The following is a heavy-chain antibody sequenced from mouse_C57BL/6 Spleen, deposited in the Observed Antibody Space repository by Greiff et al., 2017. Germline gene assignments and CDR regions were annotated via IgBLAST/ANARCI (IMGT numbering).Heavy chain of an antibody. CDR3: ARYPFTTVWGAMDY. V-gene: IGHV1-82*01. J-gene: IGHJ4*01. CDR2: IYPGDGDT. CDR1: GYAFSSSW. D-gene: IGHD1-1*01. Sequence: QVQLQQSGPELVKPGASVKISCKASGYAFSSSWMNWVKQRPGKGLEWIGRIYPGDGDTNYNGKFKDKATLTAYKSSSTAYMQLSSLTSEDSAVYFCARYPFTTVWGAMDYWGQGTSVTVSS.